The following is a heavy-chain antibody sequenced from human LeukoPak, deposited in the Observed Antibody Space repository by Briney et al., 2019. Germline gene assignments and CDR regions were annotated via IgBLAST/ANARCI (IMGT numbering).Heavy chain of an antibody. CDR1: GGSFSGYY. J-gene: IGHJ4*02. CDR3: AREDHIVVVPAAKVLDY. CDR2: INHSGST. Sequence: SETLSLTCAVYGGSFSGYYWSWIRQPPGKGLEWIGEINHSGSTNYNPSLKSRVTISVDTSKNQFSLKLSSVTAADTAVYYCAREDHIVVVPAAKVLDYWGQGTLVTVSS. V-gene: IGHV4-34*01. D-gene: IGHD2-2*01.